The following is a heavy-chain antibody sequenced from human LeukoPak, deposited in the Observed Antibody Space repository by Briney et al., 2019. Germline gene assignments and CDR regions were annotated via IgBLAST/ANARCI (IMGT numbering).Heavy chain of an antibody. D-gene: IGHD7-27*01. Sequence: GGSLRLSCAASGFSFSSYSMNRVRQAPGRGLEWISYISSGSRTIFYADSVKGRFTISRDNAKNSLYLLMNNLRADDTAVYYCARESITGDRDFDYWGQGTLITVSS. J-gene: IGHJ4*02. CDR2: ISSGSRTI. CDR1: GFSFSSYS. V-gene: IGHV3-48*01. CDR3: ARESITGDRDFDY.